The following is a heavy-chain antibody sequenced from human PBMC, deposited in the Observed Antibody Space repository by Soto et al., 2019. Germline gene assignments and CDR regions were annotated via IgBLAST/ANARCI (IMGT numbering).Heavy chain of an antibody. V-gene: IGHV3-23*01. D-gene: IGHD3-10*01. Sequence: EVQLLESGGGLVQPGGSLRLSCAASGFTFNNYAMTWVRQAPGKGLEWVSAISGGGDTTSYADSVKGRFTVSRDGYKKTLYLQMSSLRAEDTALYYCAKERGGSGSLTPRVDFWGQGTLVTVSS. CDR1: GFTFNNYA. CDR2: ISGGGDTT. J-gene: IGHJ4*02. CDR3: AKERGGSGSLTPRVDF.